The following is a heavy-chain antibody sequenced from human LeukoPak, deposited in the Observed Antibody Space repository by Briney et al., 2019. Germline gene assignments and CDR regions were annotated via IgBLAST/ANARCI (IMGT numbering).Heavy chain of an antibody. J-gene: IGHJ6*04. CDR2: VYHTGTT. Sequence: PSETLSLTCAVSSDSISSGYYWGWIRQSPGKGLEWIGRVYHTGTTYYKPSLKSRVTISVDTSKNQFSLKLSSVTAADSAVYYCARSWGSYYNYYGMDVWGKGTTVTVSS. D-gene: IGHD3-10*01. CDR3: ARSWGSYYNYYGMDV. V-gene: IGHV4-38-2*01. CDR1: SDSISSGYY.